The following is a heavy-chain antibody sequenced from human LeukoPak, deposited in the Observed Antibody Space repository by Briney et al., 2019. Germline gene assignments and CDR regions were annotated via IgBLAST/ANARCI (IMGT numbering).Heavy chain of an antibody. V-gene: IGHV3-23*01. D-gene: IGHD2-15*01. J-gene: IGHJ4*02. Sequence: GGSLRLSCAASGFTFSSYAMSWVRQAPGKGLEWVSAISGSGGSTYYADSVKGRFTISRDNSKNTLYLQMNSLRAEDTAVYYCAKRRCSGGSCYSDYWGQGTLVTVSS. CDR1: GFTFSSYA. CDR2: ISGSGGST. CDR3: AKRRCSGGSCYSDY.